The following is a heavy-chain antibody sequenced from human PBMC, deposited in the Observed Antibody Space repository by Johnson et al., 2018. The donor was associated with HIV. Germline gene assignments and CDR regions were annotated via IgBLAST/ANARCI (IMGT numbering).Heavy chain of an antibody. Sequence: QVQLVESGGGVVQPGRSLRLSCVASGFTFSSYTHHWVRKAPGKGLEYVSDISSNGGSTYYADSVKGRFTISRANSKNTLYLQMTILRAEDTAVYYCARDAPRIDAFDIWGQGTMVTVS. CDR3: ARDAPRIDAFDI. CDR2: ISSNGGST. J-gene: IGHJ3*02. CDR1: GFTFSSYT. V-gene: IGHV3-64*04.